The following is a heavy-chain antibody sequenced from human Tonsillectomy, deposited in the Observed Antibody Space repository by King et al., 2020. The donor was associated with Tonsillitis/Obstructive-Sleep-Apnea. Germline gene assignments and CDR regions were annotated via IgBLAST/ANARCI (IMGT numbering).Heavy chain of an antibody. D-gene: IGHD2-2*01. CDR3: ARSMSYYYYMDV. Sequence: VQLVESGGVVVQPGGSLRLSCAASGFTFDAYTMHWVRQAPGKGLEWVSLISWDGDSTYYADSVKGRFTISRDNSKNSLNLQMNSLRTEDTALYYSARSMSYYYYMDVWGKGTTVTVSS. CDR2: ISWDGDST. J-gene: IGHJ6*03. CDR1: GFTFDAYT. V-gene: IGHV3-43*01.